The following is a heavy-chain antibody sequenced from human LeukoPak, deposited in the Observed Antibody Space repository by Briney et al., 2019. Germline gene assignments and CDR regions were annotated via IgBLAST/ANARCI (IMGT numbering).Heavy chain of an antibody. D-gene: IGHD5-12*01. CDR3: ARVSGYDWESFYDY. CDR2: IYYSGST. J-gene: IGHJ4*02. V-gene: IGHV4-59*01. Sequence: PSETLSLTCTVSGGSISSYYWSWIRQPPGKGPEWIGYIYYSGSTNYNPSLKSRLTISVDTSKNQFSLKLSSVTAADTAVYYCARVSGYDWESFYDYWGQGTLVTVSS. CDR1: GGSISSYY.